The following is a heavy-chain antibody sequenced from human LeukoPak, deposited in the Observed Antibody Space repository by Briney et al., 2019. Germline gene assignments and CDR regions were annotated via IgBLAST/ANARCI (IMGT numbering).Heavy chain of an antibody. J-gene: IGHJ4*02. CDR3: ARDLPYSSSWDGGGY. CDR1: GGPISSGGYY. Sequence: SETLSLTCTVSGGPISSGGYYWSWIRQPPGKGLEWIGYIYHSGSTYYNPSLKSRVTISVDRSKNQFSLKLSSVTAADTAVYYCARDLPYSSSWDGGGYWGQGTLVTVSS. D-gene: IGHD6-13*01. CDR2: IYHSGST. V-gene: IGHV4-30-2*01.